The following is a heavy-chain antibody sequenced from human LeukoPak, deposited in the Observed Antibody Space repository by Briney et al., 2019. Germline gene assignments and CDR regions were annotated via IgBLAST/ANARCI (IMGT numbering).Heavy chain of an antibody. J-gene: IGHJ3*02. V-gene: IGHV4-4*02. D-gene: IGHD3-22*01. CDR2: IYHSGST. CDR3: ARAMTYYYDSSGYFDAFDI. CDR1: GGSISSSNW. Sequence: SGTLSLTCAVSGGSISSSNWWSWVRQPPGKGLEWIGEIYHSGSTNYNPSLKSRVTISVDTSKNQFSLKLSSVTAADTAVYYCARAMTYYYDSSGYFDAFDIWGQGTMVTVSS.